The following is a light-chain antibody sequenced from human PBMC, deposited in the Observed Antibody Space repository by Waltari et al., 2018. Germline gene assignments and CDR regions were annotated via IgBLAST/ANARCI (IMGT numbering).Light chain of an antibody. Sequence: QSVLTQPPSVSGAPGQRVTISCSGSSSNIGAGYDVNWYQQLPGKAPKLLIYGNRNRPSGGPDRISGSKSGTSASLAITGLQAEDEADYYCQSYDSTLGGSVFGGGTKLTVL. CDR2: GNR. CDR3: QSYDSTLGGSV. V-gene: IGLV1-40*01. CDR1: SSNIGAGYD. J-gene: IGLJ2*01.